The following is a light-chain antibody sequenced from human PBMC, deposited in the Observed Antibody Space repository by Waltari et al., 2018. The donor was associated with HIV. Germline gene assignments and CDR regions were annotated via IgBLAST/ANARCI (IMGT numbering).Light chain of an antibody. CDR3: QQYDSTPWT. J-gene: IGKJ1*01. CDR2: WAD. Sequence: DIVMTQSPDSLAVSLGERATIHCESSQRGLSGSKNREYLAWYRQNTGQPPDLRMYWADSRVSGDPDRFSGSGSGTDFTLTISRLQAEDLAVYYCQQYDSTPWTFGQGTRGEIK. V-gene: IGKV4-1*01. CDR1: QRGLSGSKNREY.